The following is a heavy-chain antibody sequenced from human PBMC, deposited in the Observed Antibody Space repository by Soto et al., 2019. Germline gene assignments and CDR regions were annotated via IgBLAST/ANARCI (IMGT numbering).Heavy chain of an antibody. CDR2: ISGSGGST. CDR1: GFTFSSYA. CDR3: AKVGDIVVAFDY. V-gene: IGHV3-23*01. Sequence: EVQLLESGGGLVQPGGSLRLSCAASGFTFSSYAMSWVRQAPGQGLEWVSAISGSGGSTYYADSVKGRFTISRDNSKNTLYQQMNSLRAEDTAVYYCAKVGDIVVAFDYWGQGTLVTVSS. J-gene: IGHJ4*02. D-gene: IGHD2-2*01.